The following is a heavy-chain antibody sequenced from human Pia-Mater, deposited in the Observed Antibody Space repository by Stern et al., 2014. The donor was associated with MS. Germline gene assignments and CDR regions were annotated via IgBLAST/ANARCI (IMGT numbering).Heavy chain of an antibody. J-gene: IGHJ6*02. D-gene: IGHD6-19*01. CDR2: ISSSSSYI. Sequence: EVHLVESGGGLVKPGGSLRLSCAASGFTFSSYSMNWVRQAPGKGLEWVSSISSSSSYIYYADSVKGRFTISRDNAKNSLYLQMNSLRAEDTAVYYCARGDYSSDWEYYYYGMDVWGQGTTVTVSS. CDR3: ARGDYSSDWEYYYYGMDV. V-gene: IGHV3-21*01. CDR1: GFTFSSYS.